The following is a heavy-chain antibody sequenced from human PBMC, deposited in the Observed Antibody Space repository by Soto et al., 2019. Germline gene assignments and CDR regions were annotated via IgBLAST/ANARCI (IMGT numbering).Heavy chain of an antibody. CDR2: IIPIFGTA. D-gene: IGHD5-12*01. V-gene: IGHV1-69*12. Sequence: QVQLVQSGAEVKKPGSSVKVSCKASGGTFSNYAISWVRQAPGQGLEWMGGIIPIFGTANYAQKFQGRVTITADESTSTAYVELSSLRSEDTAIYYCAVGSVDIVPTGMKPFDPWGQGTLVTVSS. CDR1: GGTFSNYA. J-gene: IGHJ5*02. CDR3: AVGSVDIVPTGMKPFDP.